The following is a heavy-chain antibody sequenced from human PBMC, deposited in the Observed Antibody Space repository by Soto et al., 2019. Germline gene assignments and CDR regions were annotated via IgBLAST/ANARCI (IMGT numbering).Heavy chain of an antibody. D-gene: IGHD2-15*01. J-gene: IGHJ3*02. Sequence: QVQLVESGGRVVQPGRSLRLSCAASGFTFSSYGMHWVRQAPGKGLEWVALISYAGSNKYYADSVKGRFTISRDNSQNTLFLQMNSLRAEDTAVYYCAKEMVVAAMVTSDAFDIWGQGTMVTVSS. CDR1: GFTFSSYG. CDR3: AKEMVVAAMVTSDAFDI. CDR2: ISYAGSNK. V-gene: IGHV3-30*18.